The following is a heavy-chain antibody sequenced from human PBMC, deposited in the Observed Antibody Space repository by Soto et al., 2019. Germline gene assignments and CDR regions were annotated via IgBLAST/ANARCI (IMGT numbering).Heavy chain of an antibody. CDR1: GGAISGYY. CDR3: ARDMHAGFTHYFDP. CDR2: IYSSGST. V-gene: IGHV4-4*07. D-gene: IGHD1-26*01. Sequence: SETLSLTCTVTGGAISGYYWTWIRQSDGEGLEWIGRIYSSGSTNYNPSLKSRVTISLDTSMNYFSLRLSSVTAADTAVYYCARDMHAGFTHYFDPWGQGTLVTVSS. J-gene: IGHJ5*02.